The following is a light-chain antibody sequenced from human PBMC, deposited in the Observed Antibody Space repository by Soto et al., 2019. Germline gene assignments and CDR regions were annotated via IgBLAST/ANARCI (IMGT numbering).Light chain of an antibody. CDR2: DND. J-gene: IGLJ1*01. Sequence: QSVLTQPPSVSAAPGQKVTLSCSGISSNIGDNFVSWYQKLPGTAPKLLIYDNDKRPSGISDRFSGSKSGTSATLGITGLQTGDEAAYVCGAWDNRLSVYVFGTGTKVTVL. CDR3: GAWDNRLSVYV. CDR1: SSNIGDNF. V-gene: IGLV1-51*01.